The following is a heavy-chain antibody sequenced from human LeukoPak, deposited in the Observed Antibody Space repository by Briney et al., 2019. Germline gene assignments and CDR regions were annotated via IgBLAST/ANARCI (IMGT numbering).Heavy chain of an antibody. CDR3: AKDSSAGDFYFDY. J-gene: IGHJ4*02. CDR1: GFTFSNYA. CDR2: ISYDGSKK. Sequence: GGSLRLSCAASGFTFSNYAMYWVRQAPGKGLEWVAVISYDGSKKFYADSVKGRFTISRDNSKNTLYLQMNSLRTEDTAVYYCAKDSSAGDFYFDYWGQGTLVTVSS. D-gene: IGHD7-27*01. V-gene: IGHV3-30*18.